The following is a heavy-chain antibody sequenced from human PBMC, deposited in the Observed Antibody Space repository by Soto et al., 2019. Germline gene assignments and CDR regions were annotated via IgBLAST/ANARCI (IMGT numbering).Heavy chain of an antibody. V-gene: IGHV3-23*01. Sequence: PGGSLRLSCAASGFTFSSYAMSWVRQAPGKGLEWVSGISSSGGDTPYADSVKGRFTISRDNSKNTLYLQMSNLRAEDTAVYFCATKTAGRQPFDYWGQGTLVTVSS. J-gene: IGHJ4*02. CDR3: ATKTAGRQPFDY. D-gene: IGHD6-13*01. CDR1: GFTFSSYA. CDR2: ISSSGGDT.